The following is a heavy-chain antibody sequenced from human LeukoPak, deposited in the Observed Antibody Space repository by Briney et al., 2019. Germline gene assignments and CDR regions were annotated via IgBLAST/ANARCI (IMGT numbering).Heavy chain of an antibody. CDR3: ARDQGSSWYAY. Sequence: PSETLSLTCTVSGGSISSYYWSWIRQPPGKGLEWIGYIYYSGSTNYNPSLKSRVTISVDTSKYQFSLKLSSVTAADTAVYYCARDQGSSWYAYWGQGTLVTVSS. CDR2: IYYSGST. D-gene: IGHD6-13*01. J-gene: IGHJ4*02. V-gene: IGHV4-59*01. CDR1: GGSISSYY.